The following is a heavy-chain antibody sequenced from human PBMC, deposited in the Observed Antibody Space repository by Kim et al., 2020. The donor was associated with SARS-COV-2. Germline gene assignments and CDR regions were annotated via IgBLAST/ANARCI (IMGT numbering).Heavy chain of an antibody. V-gene: IGHV2-5*02. Sequence: SGPTLVKPTQTLTLTCTVSGFSLNTSGVGVGWIRQPPGKALEWLALIYWDDDKRYSPSLKTRLTITKDTSKDQVVLAMTNMDPVDTATYYCAHRLPGSGSYGYWGQGTLVTVSS. CDR2: IYWDDDK. CDR1: GFSLNTSGVG. CDR3: AHRLPGSGSYGY. D-gene: IGHD3-10*01. J-gene: IGHJ4*02.